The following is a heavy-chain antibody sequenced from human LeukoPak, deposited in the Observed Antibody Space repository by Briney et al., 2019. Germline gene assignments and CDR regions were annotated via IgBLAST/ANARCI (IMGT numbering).Heavy chain of an antibody. CDR2: IRSKADNYAT. CDR1: GFTFSGSP. Sequence: GGSLRLSCAASGFTFSGSPILWVRQAPGKGPEWVGRIRSKADNYATAYAASVQGRCTISRDDSKSTAYLQLNSLKTEDTAVYYCTQSNYWGQGALVTVSS. CDR3: TQSNY. V-gene: IGHV3-73*01. J-gene: IGHJ4*02.